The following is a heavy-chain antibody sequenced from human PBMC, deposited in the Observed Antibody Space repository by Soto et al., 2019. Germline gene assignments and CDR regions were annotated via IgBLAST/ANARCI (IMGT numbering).Heavy chain of an antibody. Sequence: SETLSLTCAVYGGSFSGYYWSWICQPPGKGLEWIGEINHSGSTNYNPSLKSRVIISVDTSKNQFSLKLSSVTAADAAVYYFARAQGSGSYYNGYGMDVWGQGTTVTVSS. CDR3: ARAQGSGSYYNGYGMDV. D-gene: IGHD3-10*01. CDR1: GGSFSGYY. J-gene: IGHJ6*02. CDR2: INHSGST. V-gene: IGHV4-34*01.